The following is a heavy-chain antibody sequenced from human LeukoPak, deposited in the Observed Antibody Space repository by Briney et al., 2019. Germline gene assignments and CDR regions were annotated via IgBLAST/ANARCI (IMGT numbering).Heavy chain of an antibody. V-gene: IGHV3-23*01. CDR1: GFTFSSYA. Sequence: GGSLRLSCAASGFTFSSYAMSWVRQAPGKGLEWVSAISGSGGSTYYADSVKGRFTISRDNSKNTLYLQMNSLRAEDTAVYHCAKDQVITFGGVIEIYYFDYWGQGTLVTVSS. CDR2: ISGSGGST. CDR3: AKDQVITFGGVIEIYYFDY. D-gene: IGHD3-16*02. J-gene: IGHJ4*02.